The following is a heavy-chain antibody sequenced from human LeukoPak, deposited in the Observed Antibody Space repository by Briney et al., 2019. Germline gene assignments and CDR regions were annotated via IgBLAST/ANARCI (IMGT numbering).Heavy chain of an antibody. J-gene: IGHJ4*02. V-gene: IGHV3-48*03. CDR2: IGSIGSIK. CDR1: GFTFSSYE. Sequence: SGGSLRLSCAASGFTFSSYEMNWVRQAPGKGLEWVSHIGSIGSIKYYADSVKGRFTISRDNAENSLYLQMNSLRAEDRAVYFCARGQTTMPNWGQGTLDTVPS. D-gene: IGHD4-17*01. CDR3: ARGQTTMPN.